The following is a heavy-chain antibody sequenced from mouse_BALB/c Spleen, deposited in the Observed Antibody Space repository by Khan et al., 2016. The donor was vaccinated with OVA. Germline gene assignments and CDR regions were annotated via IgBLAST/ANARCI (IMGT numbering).Heavy chain of an antibody. CDR2: INPSNGYT. CDR1: GYTFTSYT. J-gene: IGHJ3*01. CDR3: VRDGAYHRNDGWFAY. D-gene: IGHD2-14*01. V-gene: IGHV1-4*01. Sequence: QVQLKESGAELARPGASVKMSCKASGYTFTSYTIHWIIKRPGQGLEWIGYINPSNGYTNYNPKFKDKATLTTDKSYNPAYLQLISLTSNDSAISTCVRDGAYHRNDGWFAYWGQGTLVTVSA.